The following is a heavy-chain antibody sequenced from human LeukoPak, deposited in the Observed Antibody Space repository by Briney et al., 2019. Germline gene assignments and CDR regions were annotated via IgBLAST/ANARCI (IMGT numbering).Heavy chain of an antibody. CDR1: GYTFTSYD. CDR2: MNPNSGNT. D-gene: IGHD4-17*01. Sequence: GASVKVSCKASGYTFTSYDINWVRQATGQGLEWMGWMNPNSGNTGYAQKFQGRVTMTRNTSISTAYMELSSLRSEDTAVYYCARDIGDYGDYVYYFDYWGQGTLVTVSS. CDR3: ARDIGDYGDYVYYFDY. J-gene: IGHJ4*02. V-gene: IGHV1-8*01.